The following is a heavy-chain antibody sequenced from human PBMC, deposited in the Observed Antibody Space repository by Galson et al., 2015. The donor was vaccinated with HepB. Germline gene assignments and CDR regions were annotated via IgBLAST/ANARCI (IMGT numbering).Heavy chain of an antibody. J-gene: IGHJ6*02. D-gene: IGHD6-13*01. CDR2: INPYNSHT. V-gene: IGHV1-18*04. Sequence: SVKVSCKASGDTFTSYSISWVRQAPGHGLDWIGCINPYNSHTVYVHKFQGRVTMTTDTSTSPAYMELRSLRSDDTAVYYCARGGSSSWYMYFYYYYGLDVWGQGTAVTVSS. CDR3: ARGGSSSWYMYFYYYYGLDV. CDR1: GDTFTSYS.